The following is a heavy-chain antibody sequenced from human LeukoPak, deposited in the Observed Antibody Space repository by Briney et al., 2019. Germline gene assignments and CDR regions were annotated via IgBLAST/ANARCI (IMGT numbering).Heavy chain of an antibody. V-gene: IGHV4-39*01. J-gene: IGHJ5*02. Sequence: PSETLSLTCTVSGGSISSSSYYWGWIRQPRGKGLEWIGSIYYSGSTYYNPSLKTRVTISVDPSKNQFSLTLTSVTAADTAVYYCARQLYDFWSGYHFRFDPWGQGTLVTVSS. CDR3: ARQLYDFWSGYHFRFDP. D-gene: IGHD3-3*01. CDR2: IYYSGST. CDR1: GGSISSSSYY.